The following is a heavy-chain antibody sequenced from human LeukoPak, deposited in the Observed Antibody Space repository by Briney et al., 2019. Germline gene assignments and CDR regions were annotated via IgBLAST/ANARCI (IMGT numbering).Heavy chain of an antibody. CDR3: ARGHRSGYDFWSGYYFY. CDR1: GGSISSSSYY. V-gene: IGHV4-39*07. CDR2: IYYSGST. Sequence: SETLSLTCTVSGGSISSSSYYWGWIRQPPGKGLEWIGSIYYSGSTYYNPSLKSRVTISVDTSKNQFSLKLSSVTAADTAVYYCARGHRSGYDFWSGYYFYWGQGTLVNVSS. J-gene: IGHJ4*02. D-gene: IGHD3-3*01.